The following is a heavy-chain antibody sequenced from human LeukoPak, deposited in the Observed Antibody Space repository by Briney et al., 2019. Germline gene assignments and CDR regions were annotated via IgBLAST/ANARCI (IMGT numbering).Heavy chain of an antibody. Sequence: GGSLRLSCAASGFTFSSFWMHWGRQAPGKGLVWVSRIKSDGSSTSYADSVKGRFTISRDNAKNTLYLQMNSLRAEDTAVYYCARDLDYGGYSNFEYWGQGTLVTVSS. J-gene: IGHJ4*02. CDR3: ARDLDYGGYSNFEY. CDR2: IKSDGSST. D-gene: IGHD4-23*01. CDR1: GFTFSSFW. V-gene: IGHV3-74*01.